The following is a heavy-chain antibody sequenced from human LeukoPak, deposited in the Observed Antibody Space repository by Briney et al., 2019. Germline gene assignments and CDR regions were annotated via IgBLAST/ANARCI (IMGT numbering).Heavy chain of an antibody. J-gene: IGHJ5*02. D-gene: IGHD6-19*01. CDR3: ARSSGWYGDWFDP. Sequence: SETLSLTCTVSGWSVSTYYWSWIRQSPGTGLEWIAYMHYSGSPNYNPSLKSRVTMSVDTSKNQFSLKLSSVTAADTAVYYCARSSGWYGDWFDPWGQGTLVTVSS. CDR1: GWSVSTYY. V-gene: IGHV4-59*02. CDR2: MHYSGSP.